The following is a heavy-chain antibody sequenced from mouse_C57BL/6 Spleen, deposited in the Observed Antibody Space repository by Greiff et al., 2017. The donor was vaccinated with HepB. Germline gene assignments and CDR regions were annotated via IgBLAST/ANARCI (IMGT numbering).Heavy chain of an antibody. CDR1: GYTFTSYW. CDR3: ARPDYYGSSSFAY. J-gene: IGHJ3*01. Sequence: QVQLQQPGAELVMPGASVKLSCKASGYTFTSYWMHWVKQRPGQGLEWIGEIDPSDSYTNYNQKFKGKSTLTVDKSSSTAYMQLSSLTSEDSAVYDCARPDYYGSSSFAYWGQGTLVTVSA. D-gene: IGHD1-1*01. CDR2: IDPSDSYT. V-gene: IGHV1-69*01.